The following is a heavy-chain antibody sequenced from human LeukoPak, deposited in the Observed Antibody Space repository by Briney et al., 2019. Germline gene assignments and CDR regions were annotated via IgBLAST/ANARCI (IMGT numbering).Heavy chain of an antibody. J-gene: IGHJ5*02. CDR2: IWYDGSNK. CDR1: GFTFSSYG. D-gene: IGHD1-26*01. V-gene: IGHV3-33*01. Sequence: GGSLRLSCAASGFTFSSYGMHWVRQAPGKGLEWVAVIWYDGSNKYYADSMKGRFTISRDNSKNTLYLQMNSLRAEDTAVYYCARVGSGSSLVDPWGQGTLVTVSS. CDR3: ARVGSGSSLVDP.